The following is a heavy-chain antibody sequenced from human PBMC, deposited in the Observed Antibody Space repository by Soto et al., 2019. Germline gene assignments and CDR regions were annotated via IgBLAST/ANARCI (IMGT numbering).Heavy chain of an antibody. CDR2: ISWNSGSI. J-gene: IGHJ5*02. CDR3: AKDIVPSIAAAGSTFDP. CDR1: GFTFDDYA. V-gene: IGHV3-9*01. Sequence: VQLVESGGGLVQPGRSLRLSCAASGFTFDDYAMHWVRQAPGKGLEWVSGISWNSGSIGYADSVKGRFTISRDNAKNSLYLQMNSLRAEDTALYYCAKDIVPSIAAAGSTFDPWGQGTLVTVSS. D-gene: IGHD6-13*01.